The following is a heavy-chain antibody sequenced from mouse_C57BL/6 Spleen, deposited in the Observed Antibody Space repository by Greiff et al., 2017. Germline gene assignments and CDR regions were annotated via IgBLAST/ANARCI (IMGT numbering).Heavy chain of an antibody. V-gene: IGHV5-17*01. J-gene: IGHJ1*03. CDR3: ARPGGYDYDWYFDV. CDR1: GFTFSDYG. D-gene: IGHD2-4*01. Sequence: EVKLVESGGGLVKPGGSLKLSCAASGFTFSDYGMHWVRQAPEKGLEWVAYISSGSSTIYYADTVKGRFTISRDNAKNTLFLQMTSLRSEDTAMYYCARPGGYDYDWYFDVWGTGTTVTVSS. CDR2: ISSGSSTI.